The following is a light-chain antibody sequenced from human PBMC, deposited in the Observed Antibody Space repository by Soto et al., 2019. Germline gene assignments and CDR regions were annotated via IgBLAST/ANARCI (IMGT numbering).Light chain of an antibody. Sequence: QSVLTQPPSASGSPGQSVTISCTGTSSDVGGYNYVSWYQQHPGKAPKLMIYEVSTRPSGVPDRFSGSKSGNTASLTVSGLQAEDEADYYCSSYAGINNWVFGGGTKLTVL. CDR3: SSYAGINNWV. CDR1: SSDVGGYNY. V-gene: IGLV2-8*01. J-gene: IGLJ2*01. CDR2: EVS.